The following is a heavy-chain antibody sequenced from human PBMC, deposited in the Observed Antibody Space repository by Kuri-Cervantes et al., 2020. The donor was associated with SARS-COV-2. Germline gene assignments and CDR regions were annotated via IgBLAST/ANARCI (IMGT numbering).Heavy chain of an antibody. Sequence: SVKVSCKATGGTFSSYAISWVRQAPGQGLEWMGGIIPVFATPNYAQKFQGRVTINADETTSTAYLNLSSLRSEDTAVYYCAAERAVTMNWFDPCGQGILVTVSS. CDR2: IIPVFATP. CDR3: AAERAVTMNWFDP. D-gene: IGHD4-17*01. V-gene: IGHV1-69*13. J-gene: IGHJ5*02. CDR1: GGTFSSYA.